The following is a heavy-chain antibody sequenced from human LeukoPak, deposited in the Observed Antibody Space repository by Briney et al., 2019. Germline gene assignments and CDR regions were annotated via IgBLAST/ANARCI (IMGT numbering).Heavy chain of an antibody. CDR3: AGPPSRGYSSSFEY. Sequence: GESLKISCKGSGYSFPTYWIAWVRQMPGKGLEWMGIIYPDESNIRYSPSFQGQVTISADKSISTAYLQWSSLKASDTAMYYCAGPPSRGYSSSFEYWGQGTLVTVSS. J-gene: IGHJ4*02. CDR2: IYPDESNI. CDR1: GYSFPTYW. D-gene: IGHD2-2*03. V-gene: IGHV5-51*01.